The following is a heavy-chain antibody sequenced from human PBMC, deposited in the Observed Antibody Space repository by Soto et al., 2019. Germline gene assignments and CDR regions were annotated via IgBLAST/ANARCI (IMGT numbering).Heavy chain of an antibody. J-gene: IGHJ4*02. CDR2: IIPILGIA. CDR1: GGTFSSYT. V-gene: IGHV1-69*08. D-gene: IGHD4-17*01. CDR3: AGDCPTSTTVTTRCD. Sequence: QVQLVQSGAEVKKPGSSVKVSCKASGGTFSSYTISWVRQAPGQGLEWMGRIIPILGIANYAQKCQGRVTITADKSTSTAYMELSSLISEDTAVYYCAGDCPTSTTVTTRCDWGQGGLVTVSS.